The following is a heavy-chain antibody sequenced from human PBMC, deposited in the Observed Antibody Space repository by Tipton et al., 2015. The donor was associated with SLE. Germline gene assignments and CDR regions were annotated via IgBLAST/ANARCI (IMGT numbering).Heavy chain of an antibody. CDR3: ARGALGGTTNFDY. J-gene: IGHJ4*02. CDR1: GGSISSSSYY. D-gene: IGHD1-7*01. Sequence: LRLSCTVSGGSISSSSYYWSWIRQPPGKGLEWIGYIYYSGSTNYNPSLKSRVTISVDKSKNQFSLKLSSVTAADTAVYYCARGALGGTTNFDYWGQGTLVTVSS. V-gene: IGHV4-61*05. CDR2: IYYSGST.